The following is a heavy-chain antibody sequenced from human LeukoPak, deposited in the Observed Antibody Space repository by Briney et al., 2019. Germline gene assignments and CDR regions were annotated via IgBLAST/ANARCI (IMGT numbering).Heavy chain of an antibody. J-gene: IGHJ5*02. CDR3: AALVVTAPNNWFDP. D-gene: IGHD2-21*02. Sequence: SETLSLTCAVYGGSFSGYYWSWIRQPPGKGLEWIGEINHSGSTNYNPSLKSRVTISVDTSKNQFSLKLSSVTAADTAVYYCAALVVTAPNNWFDPWGQGTLVTVSA. CDR2: INHSGST. CDR1: GGSFSGYY. V-gene: IGHV4-34*01.